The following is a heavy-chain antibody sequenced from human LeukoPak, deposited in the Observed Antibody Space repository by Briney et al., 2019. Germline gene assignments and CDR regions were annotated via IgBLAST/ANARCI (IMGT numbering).Heavy chain of an antibody. V-gene: IGHV3-64*01. J-gene: IGHJ4*02. CDR3: ASRSGGDYPYFDY. CDR2: ISSNGGST. Sequence: PGGSLRLSCAASGFTFSSYAMHWVRQAPGKGLEYVSAISSNGGSTYYANSVKGRFTISRDNSKNTLYLQMNSLRVEDTALYYCASRSGGDYPYFDYWGQGTLVTVSS. D-gene: IGHD4-17*01. CDR1: GFTFSSYA.